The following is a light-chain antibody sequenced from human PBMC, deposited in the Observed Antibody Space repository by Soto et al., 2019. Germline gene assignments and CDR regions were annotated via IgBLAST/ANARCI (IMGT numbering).Light chain of an antibody. J-gene: IGKJ1*01. V-gene: IGKV3-20*01. CDR2: GAS. CDR3: QHYVSSTRT. CDR1: HSVSSGY. Sequence: ELVLTQSPATLSLSPGDTATLSCRATHSVSSGYLAWYQQKPGQAPRLLISGASSRATGIPDRFSGIGSGADFTLTITRLEPEDFAVYYCQHYVSSTRTFGQGTKVEIK.